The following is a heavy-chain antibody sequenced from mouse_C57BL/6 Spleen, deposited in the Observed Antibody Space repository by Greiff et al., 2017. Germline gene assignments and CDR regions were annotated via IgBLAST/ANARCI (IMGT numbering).Heavy chain of an antibody. D-gene: IGHD1-1*01. Sequence: QVQLQQPGAELVRPGTSVKVSCKASGYAFTNYLIEWVKQRPGQGLEWIGVINPGSGGTNYNEKFKGKATLTADKSSSTAYMQLSSLTSEDSAVYFCARWGGYYGYWGQGTTLTVSS. CDR3: ARWGGYYGY. V-gene: IGHV1-54*01. J-gene: IGHJ2*01. CDR1: GYAFTNYL. CDR2: INPGSGGT.